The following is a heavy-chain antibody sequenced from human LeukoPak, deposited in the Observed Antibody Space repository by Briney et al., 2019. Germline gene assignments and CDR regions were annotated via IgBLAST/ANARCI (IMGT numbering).Heavy chain of an antibody. Sequence: PGGSLRLSCAASGFTFGSDWMSWLRQAPGKGLEWVANIRPDGGEKYYVDSVEGRFSISRDNAKNSLFLQMNSLRAEDTAVYFCARDGSGWSKYWGQGTLVTVSS. J-gene: IGHJ4*02. CDR2: IRPDGGEK. V-gene: IGHV3-7*01. CDR3: ARDGSGWSKY. CDR1: GFTFGSDW. D-gene: IGHD6-19*01.